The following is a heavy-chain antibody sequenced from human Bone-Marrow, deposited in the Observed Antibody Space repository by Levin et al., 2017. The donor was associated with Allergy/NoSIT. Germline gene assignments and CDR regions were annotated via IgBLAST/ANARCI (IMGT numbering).Heavy chain of an antibody. CDR2: ITTSSTYI. J-gene: IGHJ4*02. Sequence: NPGESLKISCTASGFTFSSYSMNWVRQAPGKGLEWVSSITTSSTYIYYAASVRGRFTISRDNAKNSLYLQMDSLRAEDTAVYYCAREGDRNSDNSGYYFDYWGQGTLVTVSS. V-gene: IGHV3-21*01. D-gene: IGHD3-22*01. CDR1: GFTFSSYS. CDR3: AREGDRNSDNSGYYFDY.